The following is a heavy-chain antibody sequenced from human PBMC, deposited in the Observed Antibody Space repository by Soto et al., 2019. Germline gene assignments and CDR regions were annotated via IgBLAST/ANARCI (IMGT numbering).Heavy chain of an antibody. D-gene: IGHD3-3*01. CDR1: GFTFSDYY. Sequence: GGSLRLSCAASGFTFSDYYMSWIRQAPGKGLEWVSYISSSGSTIYYADSVKGRFTISRDNAKNSLYLQMNSLRAEDTAVSYCARVPYYDFWSGYYTSDYYYGMDVWGQGTTVTVSS. CDR3: ARVPYYDFWSGYYTSDYYYGMDV. J-gene: IGHJ6*02. CDR2: ISSSGSTI. V-gene: IGHV3-11*01.